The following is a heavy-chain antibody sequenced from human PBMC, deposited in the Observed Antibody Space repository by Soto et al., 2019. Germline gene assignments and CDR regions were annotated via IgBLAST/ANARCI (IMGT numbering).Heavy chain of an antibody. V-gene: IGHV3-9*01. Sequence: EVQLGESGGGLVQPGRSLRLYCATSGFTFDNYAMHWVRQGLGKGLAFVSGINWNSVTFDYADSVKGRFTISRDNAKYSLYLQMDSLRPEDTGFYYCARDHDEDFCYDLDYFDLWGRGTMVTVSS. CDR1: GFTFDNYA. CDR3: ARDHDEDFCYDLDYFDL. D-gene: IGHD5-12*01. J-gene: IGHJ4*02. CDR2: INWNSVTF.